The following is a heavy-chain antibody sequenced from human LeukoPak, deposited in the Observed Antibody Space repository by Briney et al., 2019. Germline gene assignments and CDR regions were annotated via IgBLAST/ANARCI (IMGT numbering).Heavy chain of an antibody. CDR3: ARVRGYGSGKNWFDP. Sequence: ASVKVSCKASGYTFTGYYMHWVRQAPGQGLEWMGWINPNSGGTNYAQKFQGRVTMTRDTSISTAYMELSGLRSDDTAVYYCARVRGYGSGKNWFDPWGQGTLVTVSS. D-gene: IGHD3-10*01. CDR1: GYTFTGYY. J-gene: IGHJ5*02. CDR2: INPNSGGT. V-gene: IGHV1-2*02.